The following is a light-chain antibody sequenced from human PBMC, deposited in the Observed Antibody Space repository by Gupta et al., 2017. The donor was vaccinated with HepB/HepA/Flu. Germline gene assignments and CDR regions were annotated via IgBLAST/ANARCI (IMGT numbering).Light chain of an antibody. J-gene: IGLJ3*02. Sequence: QSVLTQPPSASGTPRPRVTISCSGSTSNIGSKVVNWFQQLPGTAPKLLIYNNDQRPSGVPDRFSGSKSGTSASLAISGLQSEDEADYYCAAWDTSLTAWVFGGGTKLTV. V-gene: IGLV1-44*01. CDR1: TSNIGSKV. CDR3: AAWDTSLTAWV. CDR2: NND.